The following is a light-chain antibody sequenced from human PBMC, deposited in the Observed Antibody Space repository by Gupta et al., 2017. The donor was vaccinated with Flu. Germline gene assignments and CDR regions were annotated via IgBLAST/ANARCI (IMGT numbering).Light chain of an antibody. Sequence: EIVLTQSPATLSLSPGERATLSCRASQSVSSYLAWYQQKPGQAPRLLIYDASNRDTGIPARFSGRGSGKDLTLTISSREPEDFAGYYCQQRSNWPPITFGQGTRLEIK. CDR2: DAS. CDR1: QSVSSY. V-gene: IGKV3-11*01. J-gene: IGKJ5*01. CDR3: QQRSNWPPIT.